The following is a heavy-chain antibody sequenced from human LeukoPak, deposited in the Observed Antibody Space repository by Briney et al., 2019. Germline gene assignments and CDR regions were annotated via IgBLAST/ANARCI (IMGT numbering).Heavy chain of an antibody. CDR1: GFTFSSYA. J-gene: IGHJ6*02. D-gene: IGHD5-18*01. CDR3: AKYGYSYGGNYYGLDV. V-gene: IGHV3-23*01. CDR2: ISGSGGST. Sequence: GGSLRLSCAASGFTFSSYAMSWVRQAPGKGLEWVSAISGSGGSTYYADSVKGRFTISRDNSKNTLYPQMNSLRAEDTAVYYCAKYGYSYGGNYYGLDVWGQGTTVTVSS.